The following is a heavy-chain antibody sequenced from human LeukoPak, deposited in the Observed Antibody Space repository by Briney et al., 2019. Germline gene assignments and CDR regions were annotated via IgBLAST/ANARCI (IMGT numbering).Heavy chain of an antibody. CDR3: ARAGWFILMVYVGLDYGMDV. D-gene: IGHD2-8*01. V-gene: IGHV3-30-3*01. CDR1: GFTFSSYA. J-gene: IGHJ6*02. Sequence: PGRSLRLSCAASGFTFSSYAMRWVRQAPGKGLEWVAVISYDGSNKYYADSVKGRFTISRDNSKNTLYLQMNSLRAEDTAVYYCARAGWFILMVYVGLDYGMDVWGQGATVTVSS. CDR2: ISYDGSNK.